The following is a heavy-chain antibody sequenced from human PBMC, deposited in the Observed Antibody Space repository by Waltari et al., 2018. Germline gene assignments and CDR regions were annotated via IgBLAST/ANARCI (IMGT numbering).Heavy chain of an antibody. J-gene: IGHJ6*03. V-gene: IGHV3-73*02. CDR2: IRSKANSYAT. Sequence: EVQLVESGGGLVQPGGSLKLSCAASGFTFSGSAMHWVGQASGKGLEWVGRIRSKANSYATAYAASVKGRFTISRDDSKNTAYLQMNSLKTEDTAVYYCTTPDTAMVRGYYYMDVWGKGTTVTVSS. CDR3: TTPDTAMVRGYYYMDV. CDR1: GFTFSGSA. D-gene: IGHD5-18*01.